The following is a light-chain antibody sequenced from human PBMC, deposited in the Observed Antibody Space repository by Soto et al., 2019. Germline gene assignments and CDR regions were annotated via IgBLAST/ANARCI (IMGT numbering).Light chain of an antibody. CDR1: STDFVGYNR. Sequence: QSALTQPPSVSGSPGQSVTISCTGTSTDFVGYNRVSWYQQPPGTAPKLMIYEVSKRPSGVPDRFSGSKSGNTASLTISGLQAADEADYYCQSYDSSLSGFWVFGGGTKLTVL. J-gene: IGLJ3*02. V-gene: IGLV2-18*02. CDR2: EVS. CDR3: QSYDSSLSGFWV.